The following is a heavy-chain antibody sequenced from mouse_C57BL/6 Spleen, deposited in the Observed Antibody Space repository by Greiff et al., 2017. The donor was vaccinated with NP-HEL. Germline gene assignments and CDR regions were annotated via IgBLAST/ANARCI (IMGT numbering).Heavy chain of an antibody. V-gene: IGHV2-9-1*01. CDR2: ICTGGGA. D-gene: IGHD4-1*01. CDR3: ARNRKELGRDYFDY. CDR1: GFSLTSYA. J-gene: IGHJ2*01. Sequence: VHLVESGPGLVAPSQSLSITCTVSGFSLTSYAISWVRQPPGKGLEWLGVICTGGGANYYSALYSRLSISKDNSKSQVYLKMNRLQTDDTARYYGARNRKELGRDYFDYWGQGTTLTVSS.